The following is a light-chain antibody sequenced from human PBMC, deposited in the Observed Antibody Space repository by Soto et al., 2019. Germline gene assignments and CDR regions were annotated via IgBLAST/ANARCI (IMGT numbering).Light chain of an antibody. V-gene: IGKV2-28*01. J-gene: IGKJ1*01. CDR2: LGS. Sequence: DIVMTQSPLSLPVTPGEPASISCRSSQSLLHSNGYNYLDWYLQKPGQSPQLLIYLGSNRASGVPDRVSGSGSGTDFTLKISRVEAEDVGVYYCIQALQTPSTFGQGTKVEVK. CDR3: IQALQTPST. CDR1: QSLLHSNGYNY.